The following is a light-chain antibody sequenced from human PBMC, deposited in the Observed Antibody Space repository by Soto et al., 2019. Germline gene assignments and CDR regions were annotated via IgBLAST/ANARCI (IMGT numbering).Light chain of an antibody. J-gene: IGKJ1*01. CDR3: LQDYNYPRT. V-gene: IGKV1-6*01. Sequence: AIQMTQSPSSLSASLGDRVTLTCRASQDIGKDLGWYQQKPGEAPKLLIFEASTVQTGVPSRFSGSGSGTDFTLTISSLQPEDFATYFCLQDYNYPRTFGQGTTVALK. CDR2: EAS. CDR1: QDIGKD.